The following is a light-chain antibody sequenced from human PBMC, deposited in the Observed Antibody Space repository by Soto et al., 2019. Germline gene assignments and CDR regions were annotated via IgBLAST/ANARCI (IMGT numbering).Light chain of an antibody. CDR2: STS. CDR1: TGAVTSGYY. V-gene: IGLV7-43*01. J-gene: IGLJ1*01. Sequence: QSVVTQERSLSLSPGGTVTLTCASSTGAVTSGYYPNWFQQKPGQAPSALIYSTSNKHSWTPARFSGSLLGGKAALTLSGVQPEDEAEYYCLLYYGGAQHYVFGTGTNVTAL. CDR3: LLYYGGAQHYV.